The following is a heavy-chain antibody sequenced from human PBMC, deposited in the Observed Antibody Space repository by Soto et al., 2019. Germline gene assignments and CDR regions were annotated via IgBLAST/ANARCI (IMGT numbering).Heavy chain of an antibody. CDR3: ARDAVYYYGSGSYLV. CDR2: ISSSSSYI. V-gene: IGHV3-21*01. CDR1: GFTFSSYS. J-gene: IGHJ4*02. D-gene: IGHD3-10*01. Sequence: PGGSLRLSCAASGFTFSSYSMNWVRQAPGKGLEWVSSISSSSSYIYYADSVKGRFTISRDNAKNSLYLQMNSLRAEDTAVYYCARDAVYYYGSGSYLVWGQGTLVTVS.